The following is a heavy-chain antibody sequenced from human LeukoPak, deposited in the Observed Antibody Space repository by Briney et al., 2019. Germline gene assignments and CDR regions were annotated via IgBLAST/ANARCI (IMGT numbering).Heavy chain of an antibody. J-gene: IGHJ4*02. D-gene: IGHD3-22*01. Sequence: GGSLRLSCAASGFTFSDYYMSWIRQAPGKGLEWVSYISSSGSTIYYADSVKGRFTISRDNSKNTLYLQMNSLRAEDTAVYYCAKGRSGYYSDYWGQGTLVTVSS. CDR3: AKGRSGYYSDY. CDR2: ISSSGSTI. V-gene: IGHV3-11*01. CDR1: GFTFSDYY.